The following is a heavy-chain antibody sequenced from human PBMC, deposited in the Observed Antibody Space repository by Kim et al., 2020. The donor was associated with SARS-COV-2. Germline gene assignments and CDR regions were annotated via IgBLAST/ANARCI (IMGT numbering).Heavy chain of an antibody. J-gene: IGHJ5*02. V-gene: IGHV1-2*02. Sequence: YAQKFQGRVTMTRDTSISTAYMGLSRLRSDDTGVYYCARGHGDYGNWFDPWGQGTLVTVSS. D-gene: IGHD4-17*01. CDR3: ARGHGDYGNWFDP.